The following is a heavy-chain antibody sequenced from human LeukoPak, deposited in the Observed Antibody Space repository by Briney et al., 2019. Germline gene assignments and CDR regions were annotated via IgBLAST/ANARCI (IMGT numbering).Heavy chain of an antibody. V-gene: IGHV5-51*01. CDR2: IFPGDSDT. D-gene: IGHD6-6*01. J-gene: IGHJ4*02. CDR1: GYSFTTNW. CDR3: ALFGSSSATSFDY. Sequence: GESLKISCKGSGYSFTTNWVGWVRQMPGKGLESMGIIFPGDSDTRYSPSFQGQVTISADKSISTAYLQWSSLKASDTAIYYCALFGSSSATSFDYWGQGTLVTVSS.